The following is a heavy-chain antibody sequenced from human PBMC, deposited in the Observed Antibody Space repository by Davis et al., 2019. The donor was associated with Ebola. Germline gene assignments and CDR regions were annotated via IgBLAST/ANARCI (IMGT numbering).Heavy chain of an antibody. CDR2: IKQVGSDK. CDR1: GFTFSNHW. CDR3: AKDSGWAMSP. Sequence: LSLTRAVSGFTFSNHWMSSVRHVPGKGLEWVGKIKQVGSDKYYLDSVKGRFTISRDNGKNSLYLQMNSLRAEDTAVYYCAKDSGWAMSPWGQGTLVTVSS. J-gene: IGHJ5*02. D-gene: IGHD6-19*01. V-gene: IGHV3-7*01.